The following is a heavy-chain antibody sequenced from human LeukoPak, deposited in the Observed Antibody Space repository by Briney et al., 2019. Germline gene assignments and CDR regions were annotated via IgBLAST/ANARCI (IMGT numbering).Heavy chain of an antibody. CDR1: GGSFSGYN. CDR3: ARGSPVTIFGVVRLKNWFDP. CDR2: INNSGST. D-gene: IGHD3-3*01. Sequence: SETLSLTCAVSGGSFSGYNWSWICKPPATGMEWEGEINNSGSTNSNPSLKSPVNISVDTSKNQLSLKLSSVTASDTAVYDCARGSPVTIFGVVRLKNWFDPWGQGTLVTVSS. V-gene: IGHV4-34*01. J-gene: IGHJ5*02.